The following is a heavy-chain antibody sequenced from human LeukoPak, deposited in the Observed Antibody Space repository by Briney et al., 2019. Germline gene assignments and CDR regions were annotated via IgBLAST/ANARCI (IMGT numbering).Heavy chain of an antibody. CDR2: INSDGSNT. J-gene: IGHJ4*02. V-gene: IGHV3-74*01. CDR1: GFTFRSYW. CDR3: ARAYSTAWFDY. Sequence: GGSLRLSCAASGFTFRSYWMHWVRQAPGKGLVWVSHINSDGSNTDYADSVKGRFTISRDNAKNTLYLQMNSLRAEDTAVYYCARAYSTAWFDYWGQGTLVTVSS. D-gene: IGHD6-13*01.